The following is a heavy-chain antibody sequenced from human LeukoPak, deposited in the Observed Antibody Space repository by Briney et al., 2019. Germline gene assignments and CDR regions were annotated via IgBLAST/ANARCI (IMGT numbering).Heavy chain of an antibody. CDR1: GYTFTGYY. V-gene: IGHV1-2*02. Sequence: GASVKVSCKASGYTFTGYYMHWVRQAPGQGLEWMGWINPNSGGTNYAQKFQGRVTMTRDTSISTAYMELSRLRSDDTAVYYYARSQRGWYKVWFDPWGQGTLVTVSS. D-gene: IGHD6-19*01. CDR3: ARSQRGWYKVWFDP. CDR2: INPNSGGT. J-gene: IGHJ5*02.